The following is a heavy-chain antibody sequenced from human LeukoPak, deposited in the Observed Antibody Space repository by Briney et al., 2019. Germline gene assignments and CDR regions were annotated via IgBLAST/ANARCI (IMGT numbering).Heavy chain of an antibody. Sequence: SSETLSLTCTVSGGSISSSPYYWAWIHQPPGRGLEWIGSIYYRGNTYHNPSLKSRGTISVDTSKNQFSLSVISVTAADTAVYFCARPTTGPATQGYDSWGQGILVTVAS. CDR1: GGSISSSPYY. V-gene: IGHV4-39*01. CDR3: ARPTTGPATQGYDS. J-gene: IGHJ4*02. D-gene: IGHD1-1*01. CDR2: IYYRGNT.